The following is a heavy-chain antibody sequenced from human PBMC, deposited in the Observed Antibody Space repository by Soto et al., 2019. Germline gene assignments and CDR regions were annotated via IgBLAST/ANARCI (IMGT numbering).Heavy chain of an antibody. CDR2: IIPMFEKA. CDR1: GGTFRRSA. Sequence: QVQLVQSGAEVKTPGSSVKVSCKASGGTFRRSAIRWVRQAPGHGLEWMGGIIPMFEKAHYAQKFQGRGTINADEATSSADMELRSRRSEDTAVEYCARGGKDSSSPDDYGMDVWGHGTTVTVS. D-gene: IGHD6-6*01. V-gene: IGHV1-69*01. J-gene: IGHJ6*02. CDR3: ARGGKDSSSPDDYGMDV.